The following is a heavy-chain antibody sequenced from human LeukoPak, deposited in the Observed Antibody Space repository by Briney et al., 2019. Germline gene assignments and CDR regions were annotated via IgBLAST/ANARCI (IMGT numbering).Heavy chain of an antibody. D-gene: IGHD4-17*01. CDR1: GYTFTDYY. CDR3: ASEWLYGDYGTFNY. V-gene: IGHV1-2*02. Sequence: ASVKVSCKASGYTFTDYYIHWVRQAPGQGLEWMGWINPNSGGTNYAQKFQGGVTMTRDTSISTAYMELSRLRSDDTAVYYCASEWLYGDYGTFNYWGQGTLVTVSS. CDR2: INPNSGGT. J-gene: IGHJ4*02.